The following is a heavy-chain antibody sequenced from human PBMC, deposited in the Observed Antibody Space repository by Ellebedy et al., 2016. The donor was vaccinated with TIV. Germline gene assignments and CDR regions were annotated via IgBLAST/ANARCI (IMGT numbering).Heavy chain of an antibody. CDR3: TRVKVDYSTYRNYFDF. Sequence: PGGSLRLSCAASGFTVISNYMSWVRQAPGKGLEWVSAIFGGGGTYYADSVKGRFIISRDNSKNTLYLQMNSLRAEDTAVYYCTRVKVDYSTYRNYFDFWGQGTLVTVSS. V-gene: IGHV3-53*01. CDR2: IFGGGGT. CDR1: GFTVISNY. D-gene: IGHD4-11*01. J-gene: IGHJ4*02.